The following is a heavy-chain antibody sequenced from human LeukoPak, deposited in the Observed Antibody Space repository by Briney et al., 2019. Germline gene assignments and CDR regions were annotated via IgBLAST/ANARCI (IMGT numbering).Heavy chain of an antibody. Sequence: GGSLRLSCAASGFTFSSYWMSWVRQAPGKGLEWVANIKQDGSEKYYVDSVKGRFTISRGNAKNSLYLQMNSLRAEDTAVYYCARVHTYYYDSSGYYLTYWGQGTLVTVSS. CDR3: ARVHTYYYDSSGYYLTY. V-gene: IGHV3-7*01. CDR2: IKQDGSEK. J-gene: IGHJ4*02. CDR1: GFTFSSYW. D-gene: IGHD3-22*01.